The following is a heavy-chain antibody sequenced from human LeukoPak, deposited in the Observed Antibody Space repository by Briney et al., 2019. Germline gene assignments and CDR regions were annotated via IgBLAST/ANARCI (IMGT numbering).Heavy chain of an antibody. D-gene: IGHD3-10*01. CDR2: IYTSGSA. CDR1: GGSISSYY. J-gene: IGHJ6*03. Sequence: PSETLSLTCTVSGGSISSYYWSWIRQPAGKGLEWIGRIYTSGSANYNPSLKSRVTMSVDTSKNQFSLKLSSVTAADTAVYYCARDQGLLWFGEFLGYYMDVWGKGTTVTVSS. V-gene: IGHV4-4*07. CDR3: ARDQGLLWFGEFLGYYMDV.